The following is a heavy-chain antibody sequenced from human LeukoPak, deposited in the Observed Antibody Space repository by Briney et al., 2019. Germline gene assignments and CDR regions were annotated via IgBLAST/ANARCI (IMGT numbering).Heavy chain of an antibody. J-gene: IGHJ5*02. CDR3: ARDPSHDNYDYSSPGGNWFDP. CDR2: INPNSGGT. V-gene: IGHV1-2*02. Sequence: ASVKVSCKASGYTFTGYYMHWVRQAPGQGLEWMGWINPNSGGTNYALKFQGRVTMTRDTSISTAYMELSRLRSDDTAVYYCARDPSHDNYDYSSPGGNWFDPWGQGTLVTVSS. D-gene: IGHD4-11*01. CDR1: GYTFTGYY.